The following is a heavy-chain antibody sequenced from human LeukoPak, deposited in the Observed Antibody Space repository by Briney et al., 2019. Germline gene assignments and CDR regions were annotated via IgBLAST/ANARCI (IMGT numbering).Heavy chain of an antibody. D-gene: IGHD3-3*01. CDR2: INPNSGGT. V-gene: IGHV1-2*02. CDR3: AREEFQYYDFWSGYRNWFDP. CDR1: GYTFTGYY. Sequence: GASVKVSCKASGYTFTGYYMHWVRQAPGQGLEWMEWINPNSGGTNYAQKFQGRVTMTRDTSISTAYMELSRLRSDDTAVYYCAREEFQYYDFWSGYRNWFDPWGQGTLVTVSS. J-gene: IGHJ5*02.